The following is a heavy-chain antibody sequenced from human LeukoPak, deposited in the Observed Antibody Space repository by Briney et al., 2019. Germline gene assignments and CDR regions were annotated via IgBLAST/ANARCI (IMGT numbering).Heavy chain of an antibody. V-gene: IGHV3-74*01. CDR3: ARVDDYGDSHFDY. CDR2: INSDGSST. J-gene: IGHJ4*02. Sequence: GGSLRLSCAASGFTFSSYWMHWVRQAPGKGLVWVSRINSDGSSTSYADSVKGRFTISRDKAKNTLYLQMNSLRAEDTAVYYCARVDDYGDSHFDYWGQGTLVTVSS. D-gene: IGHD4-17*01. CDR1: GFTFSSYW.